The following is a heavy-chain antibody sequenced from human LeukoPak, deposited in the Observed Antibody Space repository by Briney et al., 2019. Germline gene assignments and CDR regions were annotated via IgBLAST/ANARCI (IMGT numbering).Heavy chain of an antibody. CDR1: GFTFSSYS. D-gene: IGHD3-10*01. J-gene: IGHJ4*02. CDR2: ISSSSSYI. CDR3: ARFYGSGSYYIDY. Sequence: GGTLRLSRAASGFTFSSYSMNWVRQAPGKGLEWVSSISSSSSYIYYADSVKGRFTISRDNAKNSLYLQMNSLRAEDTAVYYCARFYGSGSYYIDYWGQGTLVTVSS. V-gene: IGHV3-21*01.